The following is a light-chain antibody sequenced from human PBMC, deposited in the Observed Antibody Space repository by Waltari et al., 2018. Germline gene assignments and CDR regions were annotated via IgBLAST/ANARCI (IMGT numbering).Light chain of an antibody. J-gene: IGKJ3*01. CDR2: HAS. CDR3: QQRSNGIT. Sequence: EIVLTQSPATLSLSPGKRATLSCRASQSVSRYLAWYQPNPGQATRLLIYHASNRATGVPASFSGSGSGTDFTLTIRSLEPEDFAVYYCQQRSNGITFGPGTKVDIK. CDR1: QSVSRY. V-gene: IGKV3-11*01.